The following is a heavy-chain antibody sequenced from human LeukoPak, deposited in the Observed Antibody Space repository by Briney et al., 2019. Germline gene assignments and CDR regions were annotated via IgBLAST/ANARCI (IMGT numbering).Heavy chain of an antibody. CDR2: IYYSGLT. CDR1: GGSINSSNHF. CDR3: ARRDGSLWVDYFDY. Sequence: SETLSLTCTVSGGSINSSNHFWGWIRQPPGKGLEWIGNIYYSGLTFYKSSLKSRVTMSVDTSKNQFSLRLSSVTAADTAVYYCARRDGSLWVDYFDYWGQGTLVTVSS. D-gene: IGHD1-26*01. J-gene: IGHJ4*02. V-gene: IGHV4-39*07.